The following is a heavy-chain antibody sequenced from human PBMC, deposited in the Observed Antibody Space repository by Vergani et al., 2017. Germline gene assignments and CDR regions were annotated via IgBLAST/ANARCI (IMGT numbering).Heavy chain of an antibody. D-gene: IGHD2-21*01. CDR2: IKSTFDRGTT. CDR1: GFSFRNAW. Sequence: EVQLVESGGGIVKPGGSLRLSCVASGFSFRNAWMNWVRRTPGKGLEWVGRIKSTFDRGTTDYSAAVKGRFTISRDDSKNTLFLQMNGLKTEDIGVYYGTTDPRCCGDGLCYWRRDDHYYGMDGWREGTTVTVSS. CDR3: TTDPRCCGDGLCYWRRDDHYYGMDG. J-gene: IGHJ6*01. V-gene: IGHV3-15*01.